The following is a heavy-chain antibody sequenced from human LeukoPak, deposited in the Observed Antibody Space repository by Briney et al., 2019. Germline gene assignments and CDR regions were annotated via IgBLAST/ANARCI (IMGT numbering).Heavy chain of an antibody. CDR1: GGSISSGGYS. Sequence: PSQTLSLTCAVSGGSISSGGYSWSWIRQPPGKGLEWIGYIYHSGSTYYNPSLKSRVTISVYRSKNQFSLKLSSVTAADTAVYYCARGGYSPFDYWGQGTLVTVSS. V-gene: IGHV4-30-2*01. CDR3: ARGGYSPFDY. J-gene: IGHJ4*02. CDR2: IYHSGST. D-gene: IGHD2-15*01.